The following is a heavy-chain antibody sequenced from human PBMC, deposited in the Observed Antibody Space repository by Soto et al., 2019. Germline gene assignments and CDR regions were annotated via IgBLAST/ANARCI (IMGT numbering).Heavy chain of an antibody. CDR3: ARRSGNDFWNYYYGMDV. D-gene: IGHD3-3*01. CDR2: ISDYNGNT. Sequence: QVQLVQSGAEVKKPGSSVKVSCKASGYTFSSYGISWVRQAPGQGLEWMGWISDYNGNTNHAQKLQGRVTMTTDTSTSTAYMELRSLRSDDTAVYYCARRSGNDFWNYYYGMDVWGQGTTVTVSS. J-gene: IGHJ6*02. CDR1: GYTFSSYG. V-gene: IGHV1-18*04.